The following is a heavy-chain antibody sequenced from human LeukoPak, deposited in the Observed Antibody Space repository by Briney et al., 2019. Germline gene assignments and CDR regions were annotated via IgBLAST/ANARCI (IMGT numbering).Heavy chain of an antibody. J-gene: IGHJ4*02. V-gene: IGHV1-2*04. CDR2: INPNSGGT. CDR3: AVGYCSGGSCYSLGY. CDR1: GYTFTGYY. D-gene: IGHD2-15*01. Sequence: GASVKVSCKASGYTFTGYYMHWVRQAPGQGLEWMGWINPNSGGTNYAQKFQGWVTMTRDTSISTAYMELSRLRSDDTAVYYCAVGYCSGGSCYSLGYWGQGTLVTVPS.